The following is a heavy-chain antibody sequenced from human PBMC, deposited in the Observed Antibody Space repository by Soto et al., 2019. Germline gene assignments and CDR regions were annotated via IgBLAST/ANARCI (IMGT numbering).Heavy chain of an antibody. Sequence: GGSLRLSCAASGFSFTTYGMSWVRQAPGKGLEWVSDISSTGLYTYLADSVKGRFTISRDNSKNTLYLQMNSLRVDDTAVYFCTKSWLFEKNWYDPWGQGTLVTVSS. CDR3: TKSWLFEKNWYDP. CDR2: ISSTGLYT. J-gene: IGHJ5*02. D-gene: IGHD3-22*01. CDR1: GFSFTTYG. V-gene: IGHV3-23*01.